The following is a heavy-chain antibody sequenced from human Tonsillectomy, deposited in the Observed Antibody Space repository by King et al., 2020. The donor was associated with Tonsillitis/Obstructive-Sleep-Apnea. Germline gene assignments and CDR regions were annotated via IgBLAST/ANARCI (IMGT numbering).Heavy chain of an antibody. CDR1: DGSISSYY. CDR2: IYYSGTT. D-gene: IGHD4-17*01. Sequence: VQLQESXPGLVKPSETLSLTCTVSDGSISSYYWSWVRQPPGKGLEWIGYIYYSGTTNYNPSLKSRVTISVDTSKNQFSLKLRSVTAEDTAVYYCARTXXDXXDYEFXYYMXVWGKXTTVTVSS. CDR3: ARTXXDXXDYEFXYYMXV. V-gene: IGHV4-59*01. J-gene: IGHJ6*03.